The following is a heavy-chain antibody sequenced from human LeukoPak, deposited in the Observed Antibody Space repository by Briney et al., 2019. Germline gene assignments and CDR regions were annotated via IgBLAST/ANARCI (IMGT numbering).Heavy chain of an antibody. CDR2: ISGGGGST. Sequence: GSLRLSCAASGFTFSSYAMSWVRQAPGKGLEWVSAISGGGGSTYYADSVKGRFTISRDNAKNSLYLQMNSLRAEDTAVYYCARDLYGSYYYFDYWGQGTLVTVSS. D-gene: IGHD1-26*01. J-gene: IGHJ4*02. V-gene: IGHV3-23*01. CDR3: ARDLYGSYYYFDY. CDR1: GFTFSSYA.